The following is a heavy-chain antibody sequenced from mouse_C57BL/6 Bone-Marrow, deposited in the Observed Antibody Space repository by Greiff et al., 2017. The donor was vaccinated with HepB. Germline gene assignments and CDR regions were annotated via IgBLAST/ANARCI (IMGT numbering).Heavy chain of an antibody. J-gene: IGHJ1*03. Sequence: EVQRVESGGGLVKPGGSLKLSCAASGFTFSSYAMSWVRQTPEKRLEWVATISDGGSYTYYPDNVKGRFTISRDNAKNNLYLQMSHLKSEDTAMYYCAREGGGYYVGYWYFDVWGTGTTVTVSS. D-gene: IGHD2-3*01. CDR3: AREGGGYYVGYWYFDV. V-gene: IGHV5-4*01. CDR1: GFTFSSYA. CDR2: ISDGGSYT.